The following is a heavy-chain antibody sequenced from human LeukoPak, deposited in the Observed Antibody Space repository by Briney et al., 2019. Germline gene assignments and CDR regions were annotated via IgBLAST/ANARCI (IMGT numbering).Heavy chain of an antibody. CDR1: GFRFSNDC. J-gene: IGHJ4*02. CDR2: VLYVGRHS. CDR3: AKDQRYPDTSDYYQVRPPRGKFDY. V-gene: IGHV3-30*02. Sequence: GRSHRLSCAASGFRFSNDCTRWVRLTAGKGLDCQTSVLYVGRHSSYTASLKGRWTISRDNSKNTLYLHINSLRPEDTAVYFCAKDQRYPDTSDYYQVRPPRGKFDYWGQGTLVAVSS. D-gene: IGHD3-22*01.